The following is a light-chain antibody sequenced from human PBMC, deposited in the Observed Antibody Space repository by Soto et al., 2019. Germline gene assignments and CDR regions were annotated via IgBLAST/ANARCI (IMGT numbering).Light chain of an antibody. CDR2: WAS. CDR1: QSVLQSSNKKTN. J-gene: IGKJ2*01. Sequence: DIVMTQSPDSLAVSLGERATINCKSSQSVLQSSNKKTNLAWYQQKPGQPPKLLIYWASTRESGVPDRVSGSGSGTDFTLTISSLQAEDVAVYYCQQYYSTPYTFGQGTKLEIK. CDR3: QQYYSTPYT. V-gene: IGKV4-1*01.